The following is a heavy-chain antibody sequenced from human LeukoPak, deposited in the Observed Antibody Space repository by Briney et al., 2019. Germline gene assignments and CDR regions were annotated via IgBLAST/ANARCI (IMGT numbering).Heavy chain of an antibody. CDR3: AKATVTRYYFDY. D-gene: IGHD4-17*01. CDR1: GFAFSNYA. CDR2: ISGDGGST. J-gene: IGHJ4*02. Sequence: GGSLRLSCAASGFAFSNYAMNGVRQAPGKGLEWGAAISGDGGSTYYADSVKGRFTISRGNSKNTLYLQVNSLRAEATAVYYCAKATVTRYYFDYWGQGTLVTVSS. V-gene: IGHV3-23*01.